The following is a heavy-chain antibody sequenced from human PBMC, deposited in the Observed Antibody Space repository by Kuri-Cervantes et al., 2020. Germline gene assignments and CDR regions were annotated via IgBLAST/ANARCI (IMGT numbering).Heavy chain of an antibody. CDR2: FDPKDGEA. CDR3: ARVNGEYDYVWGSYSAWFDP. J-gene: IGHJ5*02. Sequence: ASVKVSCKVSGYPLTEMSMHWVRQAPAKGLEWMGGFDPKDGEALYAQKFQGRVTMTEDTSTDTAYMELSSLRSEDTAVYYCARVNGEYDYVWGSYSAWFDPWGQGTLVTVSS. CDR1: GYPLTEMS. D-gene: IGHD3-16*01. V-gene: IGHV1-24*01.